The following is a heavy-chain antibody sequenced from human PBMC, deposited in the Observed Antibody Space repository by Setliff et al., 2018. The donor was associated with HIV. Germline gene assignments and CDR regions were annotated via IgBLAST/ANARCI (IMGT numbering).Heavy chain of an antibody. Sequence: GGSLRLSCAASGFTFSSYAMSWVRQAPGKGLEWVSTISGSGDSTYYADSVKGRFTISRDNSKNTLYLQMNGLRAEDTAVYYCAKSNPNYYDSSGSDIWGQGTMVTVSS. CDR2: ISGSGDST. D-gene: IGHD3-22*01. V-gene: IGHV3-23*01. CDR1: GFTFSSYA. CDR3: AKSNPNYYDSSGSDI. J-gene: IGHJ3*02.